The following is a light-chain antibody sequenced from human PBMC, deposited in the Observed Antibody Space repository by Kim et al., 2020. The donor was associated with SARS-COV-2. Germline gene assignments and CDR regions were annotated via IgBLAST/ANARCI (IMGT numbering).Light chain of an antibody. J-gene: IGLJ3*02. V-gene: IGLV3-21*04. CDR1: NSGSKS. Sequence: APGTTARIASRRNNSGSKSVNWYQQQPGKAPVLVIYCDNDRRSGIPERFSGSNSGNTATLAIRRVEAGDEADYDGQVWDSRRGHLVFGGGTQLTVL. CDR3: QVWDSRRGHLV. CDR2: CDN.